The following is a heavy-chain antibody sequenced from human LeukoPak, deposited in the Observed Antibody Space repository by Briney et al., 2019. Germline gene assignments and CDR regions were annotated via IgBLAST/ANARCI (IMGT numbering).Heavy chain of an antibody. V-gene: IGHV4-4*02. Sequence: SETLSLTCAVSGGSISSSIWWSWVRQPPGKGLVWIAEIYQSGRTNYNPSLRSRVTMSVDKSTNQFSLKLASVTAADTAVYYCARGGSYVYFDYWGQGTLVTVTS. CDR2: IYQSGRT. D-gene: IGHD3-16*01. CDR3: ARGGSYVYFDY. J-gene: IGHJ4*02. CDR1: GGSISSSIW.